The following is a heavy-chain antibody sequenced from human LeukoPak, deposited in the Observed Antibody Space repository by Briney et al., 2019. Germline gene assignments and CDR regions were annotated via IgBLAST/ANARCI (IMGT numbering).Heavy chain of an antibody. CDR2: IDPSESYT. CDR3: AIQYYDILTGYYMSPEFDY. Sequence: GESLKISCEGSGCSFTSYWMSWVRQTPGKGLEWMGRIDPSESYTTYSPSFQSNVTISADKSINTPYLQWSSLKASDTAMYYCAIQYYDILTGYYMSPEFDYWGQGTLVTVSS. J-gene: IGHJ4*02. V-gene: IGHV5-10-1*01. CDR1: GCSFTSYW. D-gene: IGHD3-9*01.